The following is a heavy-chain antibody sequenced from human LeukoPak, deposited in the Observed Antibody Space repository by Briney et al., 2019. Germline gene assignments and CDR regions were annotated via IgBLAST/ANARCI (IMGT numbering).Heavy chain of an antibody. CDR3: ASLEPYDYVWGSLRLDY. D-gene: IGHD3-16*01. V-gene: IGHV1-2*02. CDR2: INPNSGGT. CDR1: GYTFSGYY. Sequence: ASVKVSCKASGYTFSGYYIHWVRQAPGQGLEWMGWINPNSGGTKYAQKFQGRVTMTRDTSISTAYMELSRLRSDDTAVYYCASLEPYDYVWGSLRLDYWGQGTLVTVSS. J-gene: IGHJ4*02.